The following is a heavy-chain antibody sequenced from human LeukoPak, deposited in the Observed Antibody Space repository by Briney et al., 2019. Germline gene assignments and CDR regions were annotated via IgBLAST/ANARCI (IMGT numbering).Heavy chain of an antibody. CDR3: ARLLAGCPGGRCRAHFDY. CDR1: GDSINSNY. V-gene: IGHV4-59*01. Sequence: SETLSLTCSVSGDSINSNYWSWMRQPPGKGLEWIGYIYYGGSTNYNPSLKSRVSMSVGTSKNQFSLNLSSVTAADTAVYYCARLLAGCPGGRCRAHFDYWGQGTLVTVSS. J-gene: IGHJ4*02. D-gene: IGHD2-15*01. CDR2: IYYGGST.